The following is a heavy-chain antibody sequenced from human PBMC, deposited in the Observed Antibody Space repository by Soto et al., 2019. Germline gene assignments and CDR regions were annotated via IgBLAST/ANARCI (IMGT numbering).Heavy chain of an antibody. D-gene: IGHD3-10*01. CDR3: ARDPVGATEGDY. CDR2: IWYDGSNK. J-gene: IGHJ4*02. V-gene: IGHV3-33*01. CDR1: GFTFSSYG. Sequence: QVQLVESGGGVVQPGRSLRLSCAASGFTFSSYGMHWVRQAPGKGLEWVAVIWYDGSNKYYADSVKGRFTISRDNSKNTLYLQMNSLRAEDTAVYYCARDPVGATEGDYWGQGTLVTVSS.